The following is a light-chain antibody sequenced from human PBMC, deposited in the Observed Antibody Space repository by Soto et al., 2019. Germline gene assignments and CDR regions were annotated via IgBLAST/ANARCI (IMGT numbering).Light chain of an antibody. V-gene: IGKV3-15*01. CDR1: QSVGSTY. Sequence: EIVLTQSPGTLSLSPGDRATLSCRASQSVGSTYLAWYQQKPGQAPRLLIYGASTRATGIPGRFRGSGSGTEFTLTITSLQSEDFAVYFCQQYNNLPPDTFGQGTKLEIK. J-gene: IGKJ2*01. CDR2: GAS. CDR3: QQYNNLPPDT.